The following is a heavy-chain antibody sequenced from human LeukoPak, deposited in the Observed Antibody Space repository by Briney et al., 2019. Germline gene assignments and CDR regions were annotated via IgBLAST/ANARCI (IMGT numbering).Heavy chain of an antibody. D-gene: IGHD5-24*01. CDR2: IKQDGSEE. Sequence: GGPLRLSCAASGFTFSNFWMSWVRQAPGKGLEWVANIKQDGSEEYYVDSLRGRFTISRDNAKNSLYLQMNSLRAEDTAVFYCARTRRDGYKSFYFDSWGQGTLVTVSS. J-gene: IGHJ4*02. CDR1: GFTFSNFW. V-gene: IGHV3-7*01. CDR3: ARTRRDGYKSFYFDS.